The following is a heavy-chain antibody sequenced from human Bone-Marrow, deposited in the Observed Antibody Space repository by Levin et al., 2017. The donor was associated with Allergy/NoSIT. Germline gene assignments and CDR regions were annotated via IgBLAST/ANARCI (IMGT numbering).Heavy chain of an antibody. CDR1: GYSISSGYF. V-gene: IGHV4-38-2*02. J-gene: IGHJ5*02. CDR3: ARVSGYCTNGMCSYDT. D-gene: IGHD2-8*01. CDR2: FHHSGTT. Sequence: SSETLSLTCTVSGYSISSGYFWGWLRQPPGKGLEWIGSFHHSGTTHYNPPLKSRVTIVVDTAKNQFSLKLTSVTAADTAVYYCARVSGYCTNGMCSYDTWGQGTLVTVSS.